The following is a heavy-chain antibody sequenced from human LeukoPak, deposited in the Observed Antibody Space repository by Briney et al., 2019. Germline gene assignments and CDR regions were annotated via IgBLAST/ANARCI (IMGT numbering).Heavy chain of an antibody. J-gene: IGHJ4*02. Sequence: GASVKVSCKASGYTFTSYYMHWVRQAPGQGLEWMGIVNPSGGSTSYAQKFQGRVTMTRDMSTSTVYMELSSLRSEDTAVYYCAVSEVGAGEVDYWGQGTLVTVSS. CDR3: AVSEVGAGEVDY. CDR1: GYTFTSYY. D-gene: IGHD1-26*01. V-gene: IGHV1-46*01. CDR2: VNPSGGST.